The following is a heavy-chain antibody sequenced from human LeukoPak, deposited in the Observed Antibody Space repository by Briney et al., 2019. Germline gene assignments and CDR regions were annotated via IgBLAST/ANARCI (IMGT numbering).Heavy chain of an antibody. CDR3: ARDWRWQPGFGYYYMDV. V-gene: IGHV3-21*01. CDR2: IISSSLNI. CDR1: GFTFSSYS. J-gene: IGHJ6*03. D-gene: IGHD3-16*01. Sequence: GGSLRLSCAASGFTFSSYSMNWVRQAPGTGLECVSYIISSSLNIYYADSVKGRFTISRDNAKNSLYLQMNSLRAEDTAVYYCARDWRWQPGFGYYYMDVWGKGTTVTVSS.